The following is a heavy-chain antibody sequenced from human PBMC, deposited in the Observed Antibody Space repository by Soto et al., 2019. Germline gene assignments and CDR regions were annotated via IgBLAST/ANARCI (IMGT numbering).Heavy chain of an antibody. CDR2: INDSGST. J-gene: IGHJ6*02. V-gene: IGHV4-30-4*01. D-gene: IGHD3-16*01. CDR1: GGSISSGDYC. CDR3: ARTESRSYYYSGMDI. Sequence: LSLTCTVSGGSISSGDYCWSWIRQPPGKGLEWIGEINDSGSTNYNSFLKGRVTISLGTSKNQFSLKLRFVTAADTAVYYCARTESRSYYYSGMDIWGQGTTVTVSS.